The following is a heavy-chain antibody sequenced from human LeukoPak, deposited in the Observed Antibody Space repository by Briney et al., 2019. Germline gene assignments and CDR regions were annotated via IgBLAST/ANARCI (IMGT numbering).Heavy chain of an antibody. D-gene: IGHD4-11*01. J-gene: IGHJ3*02. CDR3: TRTSQSPVTPGAFDI. CDR2: IIPMFGTP. CDR1: GGTFRRFA. Sequence: ASVKVSCKASGGTFRRFAISWVRQTPGQGLEWMGGIIPMFGTPNYAQKFRGRVSMTTEESTNTAYMELSSLRSDDTAVCYCTRTSQSPVTPGAFDIWGQGTMVIVSS. V-gene: IGHV1-69*05.